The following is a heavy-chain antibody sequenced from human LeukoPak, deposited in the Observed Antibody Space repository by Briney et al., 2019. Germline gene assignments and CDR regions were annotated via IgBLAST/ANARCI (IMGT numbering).Heavy chain of an antibody. J-gene: IGHJ6*03. D-gene: IGHD2-8*01. CDR2: IYPGDSDT. CDR3: ARCMPHSHYYYYMDV. Sequence: PGESLKISCKGSGYSFTSYWIGWVRQMPGKGLEWMGIIYPGDSDTRYSPSFQCQVTISADKSISTAYLQWSSLKASDTAMYYCARCMPHSHYYYYMDVWGKGTTVTVSS. V-gene: IGHV5-51*01. CDR1: GYSFTSYW.